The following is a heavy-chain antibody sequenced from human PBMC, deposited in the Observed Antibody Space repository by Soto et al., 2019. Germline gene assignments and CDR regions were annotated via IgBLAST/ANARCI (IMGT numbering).Heavy chain of an antibody. J-gene: IGHJ6*02. CDR2: IIPIFGTA. CDR3: ARAGGYSGYDYYYGMDV. Sequence: QVQLVQSGAEGKKPGSSVKVSCKASGGTFSSYAISWVRQAPGQGLEWMGGIIPIFGTANYAQKFQGRVTITADESTSTAYMELSSLSSEDTAVYYCARAGGYSGYDYYYGMDVWGQGTTVTVSS. CDR1: GGTFSSYA. V-gene: IGHV1-69*01. D-gene: IGHD5-12*01.